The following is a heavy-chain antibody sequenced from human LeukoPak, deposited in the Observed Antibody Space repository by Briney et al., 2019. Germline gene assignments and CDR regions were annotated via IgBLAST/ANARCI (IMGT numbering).Heavy chain of an antibody. V-gene: IGHV5-51*01. J-gene: IGHJ6*04. Sequence: GESLKISCKGSGYSITSYWIGCVRQMPGKGLELMGIIYPGDTDTRYSPSFQGQVTISADKSTSTAYLQWSSLKASDTAMYYCARYRDRTEMDVWGKGTTVTVSS. D-gene: IGHD1-14*01. CDR3: ARYRDRTEMDV. CDR1: GYSITSYW. CDR2: IYPGDTDT.